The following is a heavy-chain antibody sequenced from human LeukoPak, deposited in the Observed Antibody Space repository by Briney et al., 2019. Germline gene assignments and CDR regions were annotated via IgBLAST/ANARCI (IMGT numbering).Heavy chain of an antibody. Sequence: SETLSLTCTVSGGSISSSSYYWGWIRQPPGKGLEWIGSIYYSGSTYYNPSLKSRVTISVDTSKNQFSLKLSSVTAADTAVYYCARCYSSSWHLPGYYYGMDVWGQGTTVTVSS. V-gene: IGHV4-39*07. CDR3: ARCYSSSWHLPGYYYGMDV. D-gene: IGHD6-13*01. J-gene: IGHJ6*02. CDR2: IYYSGST. CDR1: GGSISSSSYY.